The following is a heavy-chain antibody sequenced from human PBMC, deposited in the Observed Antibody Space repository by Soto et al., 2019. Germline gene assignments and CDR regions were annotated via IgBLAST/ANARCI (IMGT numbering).Heavy chain of an antibody. CDR1: GPLVSRNSAA. CDR3: TREHGSGFSDY. Sequence: SQTLSLTCVISGPLVSRNSAAWHWIRQSPSRGREWLGRTFYRSKWYYHYAVSVESRITLNPDTSKNQFSLQRTSVTPEDTAVYYCTREHGSGFSDYWGQGTLVTVSS. CDR2: TFYRSKWYY. V-gene: IGHV6-1*01. D-gene: IGHD3-22*01. J-gene: IGHJ4*01.